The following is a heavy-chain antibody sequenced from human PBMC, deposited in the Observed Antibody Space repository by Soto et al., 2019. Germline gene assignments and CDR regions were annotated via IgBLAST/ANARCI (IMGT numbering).Heavy chain of an antibody. CDR3: ARGGRYFYWLSGVNWFDP. CDR2: ISYSGGT. V-gene: IGHV4-39*01. CDR1: GGSISSSSYY. D-gene: IGHD3-9*01. J-gene: IGHJ5*02. Sequence: SETLSLTCTVSGGSISSSSYYWGWIRQPPGKGLEWIGSISYSGGTNYNPSLKSRLTMSVDTSKNQFSLKLSSVTAADTAVYYCARGGRYFYWLSGVNWFDPWGQGTLVTVSS.